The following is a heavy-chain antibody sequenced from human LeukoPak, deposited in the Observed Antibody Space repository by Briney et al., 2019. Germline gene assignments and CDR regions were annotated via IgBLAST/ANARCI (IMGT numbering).Heavy chain of an antibody. CDR1: GYPINSGHY. Sequence: SETLSLTCAVSGYPINSGHYWGWIRQPPGKGLGWIGSIHHSGTTYYNPSLKSRVTISGDTSKDQFSLKLTSVTATDTAVYYCARAAAADPKNWFDPWGQGTLVTVSS. CDR2: IHHSGTT. V-gene: IGHV4-38-2*01. CDR3: ARAAAADPKNWFDP. D-gene: IGHD6-13*01. J-gene: IGHJ5*02.